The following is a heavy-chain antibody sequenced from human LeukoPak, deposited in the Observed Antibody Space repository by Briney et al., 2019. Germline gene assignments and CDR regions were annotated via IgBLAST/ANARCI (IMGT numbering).Heavy chain of an antibody. V-gene: IGHV4-34*01. J-gene: IGHJ4*02. D-gene: IGHD3-22*01. CDR1: GGSFSGYY. CDR2: INHSGST. CDR3: ARGAHDYYESSRPYTHYFDY. Sequence: SETLSLTCAVYGGSFSGYYWSWIRQPPGKGREWIGEINHSGSTNYNPSLKSGVTISVDTSKNKCSLKLSSVTAADTAVYYCARGAHDYYESSRPYTHYFDYSGQGTLVTVSS.